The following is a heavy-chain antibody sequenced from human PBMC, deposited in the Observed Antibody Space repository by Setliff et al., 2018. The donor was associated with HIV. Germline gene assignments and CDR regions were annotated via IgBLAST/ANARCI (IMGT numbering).Heavy chain of an antibody. Sequence: GASVKVSCKTSGGIISWVRQAPGQGLEWMGRIIPVGGTTNYAQKFQGRVTITADKSTSTVYMEPSSLRSDDTAVYYCARERTPTFGVVNMSPLDYWGQGTLVTVS. CDR2: IIPVGGTT. D-gene: IGHD3-3*01. V-gene: IGHV1-69*08. CDR3: ARERTPTFGVVNMSPLDY. J-gene: IGHJ4*02. CDR1: GGI.